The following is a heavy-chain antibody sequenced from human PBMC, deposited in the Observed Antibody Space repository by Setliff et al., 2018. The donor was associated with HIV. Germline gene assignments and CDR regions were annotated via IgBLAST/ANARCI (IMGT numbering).Heavy chain of an antibody. V-gene: IGHV3-33*01. CDR3: ARDRVESLWFGDLNYMDV. Sequence: SGGSLRLSCAASGFTFSRYGMHWVRQAPGKGLEWVAIIWDDGSDKYYADSVKGRFTISRDNFKNTLYLQMHSLRVEDTAVYYCARDRVESLWFGDLNYMDVWGKGTTVTVSS. CDR1: GFTFSRYG. CDR2: IWDDGSDK. D-gene: IGHD3-10*01. J-gene: IGHJ6*03.